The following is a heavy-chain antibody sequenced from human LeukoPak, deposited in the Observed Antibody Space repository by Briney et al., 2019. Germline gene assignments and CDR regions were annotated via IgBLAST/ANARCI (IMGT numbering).Heavy chain of an antibody. D-gene: IGHD1-26*01. CDR2: IYYSGST. CDR1: GGSISSYY. J-gene: IGHJ2*01. Sequence: SETLSLTCTVSGGSISSYYWNWIRQPPGKGLEWVGYIYYSGSTNYNPSLKSRVTISVDTSMNQFSLKLNSVTAADTAVYYCARAVGFPDWYFDLWGRGTLVTVSS. CDR3: ARAVGFPDWYFDL. V-gene: IGHV4-59*01.